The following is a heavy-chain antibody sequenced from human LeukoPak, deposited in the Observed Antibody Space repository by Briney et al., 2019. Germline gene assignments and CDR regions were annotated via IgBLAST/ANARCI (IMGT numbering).Heavy chain of an antibody. Sequence: GGSLRLSCAASGFIFSNHYMDWVRQAPGKGLEWVGRIRHKVRSYTTEYAASVRGRFIISRDDSQNSLYLQMNSLKTDDTAVYYCARHAADYDVLTGSYSGDYFDYWGQGTLVTVSS. CDR1: GFIFSNHY. CDR2: IRHKVRSYTT. V-gene: IGHV3-72*01. J-gene: IGHJ4*02. D-gene: IGHD3-9*01. CDR3: ARHAADYDVLTGSYSGDYFDY.